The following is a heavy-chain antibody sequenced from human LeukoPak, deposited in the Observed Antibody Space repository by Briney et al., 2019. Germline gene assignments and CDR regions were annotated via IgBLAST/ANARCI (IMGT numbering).Heavy chain of an antibody. Sequence: ASVKVSCKASGYTFTDYYMHWVRQAPGQGLEWMGWINANGGDTTYAQKFQGRVAMTRDTSINTAYMEVTSLTSDDTAVYYCARGSLVGATEGTGMDVWGQGTTVTVSS. V-gene: IGHV1-2*02. J-gene: IGHJ6*02. CDR2: INANGGDT. D-gene: IGHD1-26*01. CDR1: GYTFTDYY. CDR3: ARGSLVGATEGTGMDV.